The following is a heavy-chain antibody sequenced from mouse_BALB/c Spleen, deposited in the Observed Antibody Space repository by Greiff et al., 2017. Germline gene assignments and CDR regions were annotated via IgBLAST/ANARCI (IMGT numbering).Heavy chain of an antibody. V-gene: IGHV1-14*01. Sequence: EVQLQQSGPELVKPGASVKMSCKASGYTFTSYVMHWVKQKPGQGLEWIGYINPYNDGTKYNEKFKGKATLTSDKSSSTAYMELSSLTSEDSAVYYCAIYYDYDDYYAMDYWGQGTSVTVSS. CDR3: AIYYDYDDYYAMDY. CDR1: GYTFTSYV. J-gene: IGHJ4*01. CDR2: INPYNDGT. D-gene: IGHD2-4*01.